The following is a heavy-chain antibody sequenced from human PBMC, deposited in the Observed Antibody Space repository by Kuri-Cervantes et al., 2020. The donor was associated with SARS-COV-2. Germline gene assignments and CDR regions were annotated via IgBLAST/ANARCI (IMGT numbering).Heavy chain of an antibody. Sequence: GESLKISCAASGFTFSSYSMNWVRQAPGKGLEWVAVISYDGSNKYYADSVKGRFTISRDNSKNTLYLQMNSLRAEDTAVYYCARDMFQQLVEVAAFDIWGQGTMVTVSS. J-gene: IGHJ3*02. D-gene: IGHD6-13*01. CDR2: ISYDGSNK. CDR1: GFTFSSYS. V-gene: IGHV3-30*03. CDR3: ARDMFQQLVEVAAFDI.